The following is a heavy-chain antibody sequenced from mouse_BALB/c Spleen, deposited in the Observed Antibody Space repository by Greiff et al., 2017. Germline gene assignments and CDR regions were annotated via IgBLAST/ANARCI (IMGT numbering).Heavy chain of an antibody. V-gene: IGHV1-15*01. D-gene: IGHD2-10*02. CDR2: IDTESGGT. Sequence: QVQLLQSGAELVQPGASLTLSCTASGFTFTDYAMPWVQQTPVHGLEWIGAIDTESGGTAYTQKFKGQVTLSADKSSITPYMELRSLTSEDSAFYYCARREYENSMDYWGQGTAVTVSS. CDR3: ARREYENSMDY. CDR1: GFTFTDYA. J-gene: IGHJ4*01.